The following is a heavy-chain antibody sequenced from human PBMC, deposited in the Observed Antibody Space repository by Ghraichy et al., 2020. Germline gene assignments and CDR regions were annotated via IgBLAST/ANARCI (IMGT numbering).Heavy chain of an antibody. D-gene: IGHD3-9*01. CDR2: IKQDGSEK. Sequence: LSLTCGASGFTFSSYWMSWVRQAPGKGLEWVANIKQDGSEKYYVDSVKGRFTISRDNAKNSLYLQMNSLRAEDTAVYYCAQENILTDYYRGWYFDLWGRGTLVTVSS. CDR1: GFTFSSYW. J-gene: IGHJ2*01. CDR3: AQENILTDYYRGWYFDL. V-gene: IGHV3-7*01.